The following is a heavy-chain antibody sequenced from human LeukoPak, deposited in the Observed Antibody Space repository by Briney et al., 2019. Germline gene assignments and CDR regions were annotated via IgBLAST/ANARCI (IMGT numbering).Heavy chain of an antibody. J-gene: IGHJ5*02. Sequence: GGSLRLSCAASGFTFSNYWMSWVRQAPGKGLEWVANINQDGSDKYYLGSVKGRFTISRDNAKNSLYLQMNSLRAEDTAVFYCVRDSKSIPIFGRFDPWGQGTLVIVSS. CDR2: INQDGSDK. CDR1: GFTFSNYW. CDR3: VRDSKSIPIFGRFDP. V-gene: IGHV3-7*01. D-gene: IGHD3-3*01.